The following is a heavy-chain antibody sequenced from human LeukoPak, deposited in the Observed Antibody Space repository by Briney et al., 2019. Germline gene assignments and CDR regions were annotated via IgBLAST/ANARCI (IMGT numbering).Heavy chain of an antibody. CDR2: ISETGGDT. V-gene: IGHV3-23*01. CDR1: GFSFGSYP. D-gene: IGHD6-6*01. J-gene: IGHJ4*02. Sequence: GGSLRLSCVVSGFSFGSYPMSWVRQAPGKGLEWVSVISETGGDTHYADSMKGRFTISRDNIKNTLNLQMNSLRAEDTAIYYCARDSSHYLGSSDYWGQGTLVTVSS. CDR3: ARDSSHYLGSSDY.